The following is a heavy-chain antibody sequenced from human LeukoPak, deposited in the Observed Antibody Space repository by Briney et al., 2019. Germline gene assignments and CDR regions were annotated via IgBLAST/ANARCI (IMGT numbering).Heavy chain of an antibody. V-gene: IGHV3-7*01. CDR3: ARDATYCTNGVCYTRFDY. J-gene: IGHJ4*02. CDR2: MNLDGSEK. CDR1: GFTFTSHW. Sequence: GGSLRLSCAASGFTFTSHWMSWVRQAPGKGLEWVARMNLDGSEKYYVGSVKGRFTISRDNAKTSLYLEMNSLRAEDTAVYNCARDATYCTNGVCYTRFDYRGQGTLVTVSS. D-gene: IGHD2-8*01.